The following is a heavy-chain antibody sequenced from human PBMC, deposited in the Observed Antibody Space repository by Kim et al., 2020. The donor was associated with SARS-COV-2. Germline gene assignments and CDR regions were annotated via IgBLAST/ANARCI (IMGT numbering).Heavy chain of an antibody. CDR1: GFTFSSYW. Sequence: GGSLRLSCAASGFTFSSYWMSWVRQAPGKGLEWVANIKQYGSETYYVDSVKGRFTISRDNAKNSLYLQMNSLRAEDTAVYYCARATYSGYEYYFDYWGQGTPVTPSS. J-gene: IGHJ4*02. CDR2: IKQYGSET. V-gene: IGHV3-7*03. D-gene: IGHD5-12*01. CDR3: ARATYSGYEYYFDY.